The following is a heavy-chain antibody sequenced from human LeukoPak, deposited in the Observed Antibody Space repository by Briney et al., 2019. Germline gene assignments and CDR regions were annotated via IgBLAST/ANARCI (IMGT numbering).Heavy chain of an antibody. CDR3: ARLVLRFLEWPSPLRGGVAWDAFDI. CDR2: ISSSGNTI. D-gene: IGHD3-3*01. J-gene: IGHJ3*02. Sequence: GGSLRLSCAVSGSTFSSYEMNWVRQAPGKGLEWVSYISSSGNTIYYADSVKGRSTISRDNAKNSLYLQMNSLRAEDTALYYCARLVLRFLEWPSPLRGGVAWDAFDIWGQGTMVTVSS. V-gene: IGHV3-48*03. CDR1: GSTFSSYE.